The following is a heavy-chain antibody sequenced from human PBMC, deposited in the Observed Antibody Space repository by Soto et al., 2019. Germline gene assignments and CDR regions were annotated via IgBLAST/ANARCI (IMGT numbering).Heavy chain of an antibody. CDR1: GFTVTRSG. J-gene: IGHJ4*02. CDR3: ARDYPRGGYNHY. CDR2: ISSYDGDT. V-gene: IGHV1-18*01. Sequence: ASVKVSTNASGFTVTRSGISWVRQAPGQGPEWMGWISSYDGDTNYAQTFQGRVTMTTDTSTSTAYMELRSLRSDDTAVYYCARDYPRGGYNHYWGQGTLVTVSS. D-gene: IGHD5-12*01.